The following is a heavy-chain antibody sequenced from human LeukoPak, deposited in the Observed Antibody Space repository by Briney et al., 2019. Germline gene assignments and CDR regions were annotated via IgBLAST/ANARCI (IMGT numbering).Heavy chain of an antibody. CDR2: IYSDGNT. CDR3: ARWFQLLYYFDY. Sequence: GGSLRLSCAASGFTFSSYWMSWVRQAPGKGLEWVSIIYSDGNTYYADSVKGRFTISRDNSKNTLYLQMNSLRAEDTAVYYCARWFQLLYYFDYWGQGTLVTVSS. J-gene: IGHJ4*02. V-gene: IGHV3-66*01. D-gene: IGHD2-2*01. CDR1: GFTFSSYW.